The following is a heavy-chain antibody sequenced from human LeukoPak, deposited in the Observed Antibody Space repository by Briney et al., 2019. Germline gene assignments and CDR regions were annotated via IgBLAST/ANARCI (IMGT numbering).Heavy chain of an antibody. Sequence: SETLSLTCTVSGGSISSYYWSWIRQPPGKGLEWIGYIYYSGGTNYNPSLKSRVTISVDTSKNQFSLKLSSVTAADTAVYYCAIGGYNYSDYYYYGMDVWGQGTTVTVSS. J-gene: IGHJ6*02. D-gene: IGHD5-24*01. CDR3: AIGGYNYSDYYYYGMDV. CDR2: IYYSGGT. V-gene: IGHV4-59*01. CDR1: GGSISSYY.